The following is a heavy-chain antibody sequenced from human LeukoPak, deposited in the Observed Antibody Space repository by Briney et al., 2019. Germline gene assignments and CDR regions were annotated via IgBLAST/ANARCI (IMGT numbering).Heavy chain of an antibody. CDR1: SGSISSGGYF. CDR3: AGDYGDLLTGIRFDT. CDR2: IYYSGST. J-gene: IGHJ5*02. D-gene: IGHD4-17*01. Sequence: SETLSLTCTVSSGSISSGGYFWSWIRQHPGKGLEWIGYIYYSGSTYYNPSLKSRVTISIQTSKNQFSLKLTSVTAADTAVYYCAGDYGDLLTGIRFDTWGQGTLVTVSS. V-gene: IGHV4-30-4*08.